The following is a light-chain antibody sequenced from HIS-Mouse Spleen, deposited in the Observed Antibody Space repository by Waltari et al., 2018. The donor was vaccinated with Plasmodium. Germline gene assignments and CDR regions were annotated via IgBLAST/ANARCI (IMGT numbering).Light chain of an antibody. V-gene: IGLV2-23*01. J-gene: IGLJ3*02. CDR1: SSDVGSSNL. CDR3: CSYAGSSTWV. CDR2: EGS. Sequence: QSALTQPASVSGSPGQSITISCPGTSSDVGSSNLVSWYQQHPGKAPKRMIYEGSKRPSGVSNRFSGSKSGNTASLTISGLQAEDEADYYCCSYAGSSTWVFGGGTKLTVL.